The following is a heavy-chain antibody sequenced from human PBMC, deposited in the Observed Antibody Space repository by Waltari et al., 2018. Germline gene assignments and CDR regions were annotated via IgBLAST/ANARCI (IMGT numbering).Heavy chain of an antibody. Sequence: QVQLQQWGAGLLKPSETLSLTCAVYGGSFSGYYWSWIRQPPGKGLEWIGEINHSGSTNYNLSLKSRVTMTTDTSTSTAYMELRSLRSDDTAVYYCARASYSSHWYFDLWGRGTLVTVSS. CDR3: ARASYSSHWYFDL. J-gene: IGHJ2*01. CDR2: INHSGST. D-gene: IGHD6-13*01. CDR1: GGSFSGYY. V-gene: IGHV4-34*01.